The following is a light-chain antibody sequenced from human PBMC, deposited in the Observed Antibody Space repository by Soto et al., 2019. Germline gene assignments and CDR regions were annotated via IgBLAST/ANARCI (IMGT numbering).Light chain of an antibody. J-gene: IGKJ1*01. Sequence: DIQMTQSPSTLSASVGDRVTITCRASQSISSWLAWYQQKPGKAPKLLLYKASSLESGVPSRSSGSGSGTEFTLTISSLQPDDFATYYCQQYNSYWTFGQGTKVEIK. CDR3: QQYNSYWT. V-gene: IGKV1-5*03. CDR1: QSISSW. CDR2: KAS.